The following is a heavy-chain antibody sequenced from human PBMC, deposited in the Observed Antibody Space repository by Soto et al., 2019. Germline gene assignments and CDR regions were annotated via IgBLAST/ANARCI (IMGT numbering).Heavy chain of an antibody. CDR2: IYPGDSDT. CDR1: GYSFTSYW. Sequence: GKSLKISCKGSGYSFTSYWIGWVRQMPGKGLEWMGIIYPGDSDTRYSPSFQGQVTISADKSISTAYLQWSSLKASDTAMYYCARHGRLAAAGTKWVDYYYYYGMDVWGQGTTVTVSS. D-gene: IGHD6-13*01. J-gene: IGHJ6*02. CDR3: ARHGRLAAAGTKWVDYYYYYGMDV. V-gene: IGHV5-51*01.